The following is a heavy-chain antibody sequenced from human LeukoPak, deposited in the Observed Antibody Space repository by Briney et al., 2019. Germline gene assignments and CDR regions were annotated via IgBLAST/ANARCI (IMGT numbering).Heavy chain of an antibody. V-gene: IGHV3-30*18. Sequence: RGSLRLSCAASGFTFSSYGMHWVRQAPGKGLEWVAVISYDGSNKYYADSVKGRFTISRDNSKNTLYLQMNSLRAEDTAVYYCAKDRYYGSGSTDGFDYWGQGTLVTVSS. CDR2: ISYDGSNK. CDR1: GFTFSSYG. D-gene: IGHD3-10*01. CDR3: AKDRYYGSGSTDGFDY. J-gene: IGHJ4*02.